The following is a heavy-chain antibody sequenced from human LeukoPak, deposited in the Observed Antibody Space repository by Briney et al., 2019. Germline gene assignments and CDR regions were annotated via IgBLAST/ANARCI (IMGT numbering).Heavy chain of an antibody. J-gene: IGHJ4*02. CDR1: GFTFSNYW. CDR3: ARDKVDIVVVPAATSTPRFDY. Sequence: GGSLRLSCVGSGFTFSNYWMTWIRQAPGKGLEWVSYISSSSSYTNYADSVKGRFTISRDNAKNSLFLQMNSLRAEDTAVYYCARDKVDIVVVPAATSTPRFDYWGQGTLVTVSS. D-gene: IGHD2-2*01. V-gene: IGHV3-11*06. CDR2: ISSSSSYT.